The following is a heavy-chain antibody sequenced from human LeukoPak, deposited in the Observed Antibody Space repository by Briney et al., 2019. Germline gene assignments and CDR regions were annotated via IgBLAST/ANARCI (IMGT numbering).Heavy chain of an antibody. Sequence: GGSLRLSCAASGFTFSSYAMHWVRQAPGKGLEWVAVISYDGSNKYYADSVKGRFTISRDNSKNTLYLQMNSLRAEDTAVYYCAMGLGYCTNGVCSYFDYWGQGTLVTVSS. CDR2: ISYDGSNK. CDR3: AMGLGYCTNGVCSYFDY. V-gene: IGHV3-30-3*01. J-gene: IGHJ4*02. CDR1: GFTFSSYA. D-gene: IGHD2-8*01.